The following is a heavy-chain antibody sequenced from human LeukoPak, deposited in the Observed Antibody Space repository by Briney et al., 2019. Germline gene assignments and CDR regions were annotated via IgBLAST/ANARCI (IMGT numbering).Heavy chain of an antibody. CDR1: GGTFSSYA. CDR2: IIPIFGTA. Sequence: EASVKVSCKASGGTFSSYAISWVRQAPGQGLEWMGGIIPIFGTANYAQKFQGRVTITTDESTSTAYMELSSLRSEDTAVYYCARVGYCSSTSCYTHAFDIWGQGTMVTVSS. J-gene: IGHJ3*02. D-gene: IGHD2-2*02. CDR3: ARVGYCSSTSCYTHAFDI. V-gene: IGHV1-69*05.